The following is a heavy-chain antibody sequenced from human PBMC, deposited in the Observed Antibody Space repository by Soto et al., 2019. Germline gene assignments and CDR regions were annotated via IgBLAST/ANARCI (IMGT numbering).Heavy chain of an antibody. CDR3: ARDTASSGWYHIALGPDLDY. Sequence: QVQLVQSGAEVKKPGASVKVSCKASGYTFTSYGISWVRQAPGQGLEWMGWISAYNGNTNYAQKLQGRVTMTTDTSTSTAYMELRSLRSDDTAVYYCARDTASSGWYHIALGPDLDYWGQGTLVTVSS. J-gene: IGHJ4*02. CDR1: GYTFTSYG. V-gene: IGHV1-18*01. D-gene: IGHD6-19*01. CDR2: ISAYNGNT.